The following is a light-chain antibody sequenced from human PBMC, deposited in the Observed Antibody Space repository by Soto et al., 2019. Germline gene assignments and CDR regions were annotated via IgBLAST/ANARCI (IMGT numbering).Light chain of an antibody. V-gene: IGLV1-36*01. Sequence: QSVLTQPPSVSEAPRQRVTISCSGSSSNIGNNAVNWYRQLPGKAPKLLIYYDDLLPSGVSDRFSGSKSGTSASLAISGLQSEDEADYYCAAWDDSLNGVVFGGRTKLTVL. CDR3: AAWDDSLNGVV. CDR2: YDD. J-gene: IGLJ2*01. CDR1: SSNIGNNA.